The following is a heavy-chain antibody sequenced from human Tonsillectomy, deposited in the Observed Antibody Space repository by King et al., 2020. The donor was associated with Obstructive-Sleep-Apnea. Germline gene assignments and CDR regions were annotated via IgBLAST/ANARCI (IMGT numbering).Heavy chain of an antibody. CDR1: GFTLSSYW. CDR3: ARERGSHSFDI. J-gene: IGHJ3*02. D-gene: IGHD3-16*01. CDR2: QKQDGSEN. Sequence: VQLVESGGGLVQPGGSLRLSCAASGFTLSSYWITWVRQAPGEGREWVAKQKQDGSENGYVESVKGRFTISRDNAKRSLYLHMNSLTAEDSAIYYCARERGSHSFDIWGQGTMVTVSS. V-gene: IGHV3-7*01.